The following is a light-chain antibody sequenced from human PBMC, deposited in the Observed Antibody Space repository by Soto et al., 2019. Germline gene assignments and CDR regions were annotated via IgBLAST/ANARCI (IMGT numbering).Light chain of an antibody. CDR1: QSVNSN. V-gene: IGKV3-15*01. CDR3: QQYNIWPPWT. Sequence: EIVMAQSPASLSLSPGERATLSCRGGQSVNSNLAWYQQKPGQAPRLLIYGAAPRATGIPARFSGSGSATEFTLTIGSLQSGDFAVYYCQQYNIWPPWTFGQGTKVDIK. CDR2: GAA. J-gene: IGKJ1*01.